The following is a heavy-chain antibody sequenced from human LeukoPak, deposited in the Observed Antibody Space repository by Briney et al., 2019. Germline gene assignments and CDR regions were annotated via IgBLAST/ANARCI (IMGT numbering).Heavy chain of an antibody. V-gene: IGHV4-31*03. CDR1: GGSISSGGYY. D-gene: IGHD3-10*01. J-gene: IGHJ3*02. Sequence: PSQTLSLTCTVSGGSISSGGYYWSWIRQHPGTGLEWIGYIYYSGSTYYNPSLKSRVTISVDTSKNQFSLKLSSVTAADTAVYYCARGGIKSVTMVPRDAFDIWGQGTMVTVSS. CDR3: ARGGIKSVTMVPRDAFDI. CDR2: IYYSGST.